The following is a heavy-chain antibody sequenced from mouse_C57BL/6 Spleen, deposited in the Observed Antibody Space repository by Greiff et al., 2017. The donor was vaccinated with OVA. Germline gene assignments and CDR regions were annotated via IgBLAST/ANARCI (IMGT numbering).Heavy chain of an antibody. J-gene: IGHJ3*01. CDR2: IYPGSGST. Sequence: VQLQQSGAELVKPGASVKMSCKASGYTFTSYWITWVKQRPGQGLEWIGDIYPGSGSTNYNEKFKSKATLTVDTSSSTAYMQLSSLTSEDSAVYYCARMIYYGNWFAYWGQGTLVTVSA. V-gene: IGHV1-55*01. CDR3: ARMIYYGNWFAY. CDR1: GYTFTSYW. D-gene: IGHD2-1*01.